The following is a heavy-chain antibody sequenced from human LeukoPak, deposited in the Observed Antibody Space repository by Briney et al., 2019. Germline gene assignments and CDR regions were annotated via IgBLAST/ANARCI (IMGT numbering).Heavy chain of an antibody. D-gene: IGHD6-19*01. J-gene: IGHJ4*02. CDR3: AKVVAIAVAGNDY. V-gene: IGHV3-74*01. CDR1: GFTFNSYW. CDR2: IKSDGSST. Sequence: GGSLRLSCAVSGFTFNSYWMHWVRQAPGKGLVWVSRIKSDGSSTYYADSVKGRFTISRDNSKNTLYLQMNSLRAEDTSVYFCAKVVAIAVAGNDYWGQGTLVTVSS.